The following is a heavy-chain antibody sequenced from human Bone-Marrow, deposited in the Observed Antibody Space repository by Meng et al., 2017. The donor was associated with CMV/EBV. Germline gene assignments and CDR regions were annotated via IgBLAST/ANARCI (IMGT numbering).Heavy chain of an antibody. D-gene: IGHD2-2*01. V-gene: IGHV3-7*01. J-gene: IGHJ4*02. CDR3: ARDSGDIVTVPAVFDY. CDR2: IKQDGSEK. Sequence: GESLKISCAVSGFTFSSYWMSWVRQAPGKGLEWVANIKQDGSEKDYVDSVKGRFTISRDNGKNLVYLQMSSLRGEDTAVYFCARDSGDIVTVPAVFDYWGQGTLVTVSS. CDR1: GFTFSSYW.